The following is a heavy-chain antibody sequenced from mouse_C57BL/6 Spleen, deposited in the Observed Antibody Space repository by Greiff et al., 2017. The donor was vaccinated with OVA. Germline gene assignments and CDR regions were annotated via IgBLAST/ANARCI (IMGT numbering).Heavy chain of an antibody. J-gene: IGHJ1*03. Sequence: DVQLQESGPELVKPGASVKISCKASGYTFTDYYMNWVKQSHGKSLEWIGDINPNNGGTSYNQKFKGKATLTVDRSSSTAYMELRSLTSEDSAVYYCARRRGSSYRWYFDVWDTGTTVTVSS. CDR3: ARRRGSSYRWYFDV. D-gene: IGHD1-1*01. CDR2: INPNNGGT. CDR1: GYTFTDYY. V-gene: IGHV1-26*01.